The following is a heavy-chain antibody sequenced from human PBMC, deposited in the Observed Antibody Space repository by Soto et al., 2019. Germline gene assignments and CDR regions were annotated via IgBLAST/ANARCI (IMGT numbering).Heavy chain of an antibody. CDR1: GGSISSYY. V-gene: IGHV4-59*01. D-gene: IGHD3-3*01. CDR3: ARGGGYGYDFWSGYYRFNWFDP. CDR2: IYYSGST. Sequence: SETLSLTCTVSGGSISSYYWSWIRHPPGKGLEWIGYIYYSGSTNYNPSLKSRVTISVDTSKNQFSLKLSSVTAADTAVYYCARGGGYGYDFWSGYYRFNWFDPWGQGTLVTVSS. J-gene: IGHJ5*02.